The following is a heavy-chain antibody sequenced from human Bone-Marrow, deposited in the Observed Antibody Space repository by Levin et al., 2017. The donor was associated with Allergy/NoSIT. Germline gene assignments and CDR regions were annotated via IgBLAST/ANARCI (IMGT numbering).Heavy chain of an antibody. Sequence: GGSLRLSCAASGFTFSSYAMSWVRQAPGKGLEWVSAISGSGGSTYYADSVKGRFTISRDNSKNTLYLQMNSLRAEDTAVYYCAKDRSISESPNYYDSSGYLDYWGQGTLVTVSS. V-gene: IGHV3-23*01. CDR2: ISGSGGST. CDR3: AKDRSISESPNYYDSSGYLDY. D-gene: IGHD3-22*01. CDR1: GFTFSSYA. J-gene: IGHJ4*02.